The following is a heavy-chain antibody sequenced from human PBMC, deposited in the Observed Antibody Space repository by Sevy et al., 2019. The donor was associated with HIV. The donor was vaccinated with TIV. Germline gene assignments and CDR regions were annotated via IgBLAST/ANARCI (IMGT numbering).Heavy chain of an antibody. V-gene: IGHV3-30*14. Sequence: GGSLRLSCAASGFTFSDYSMHWVRQAPGKGLEWVAVISYDGRNYKYNVDSVKGRFTISRDNSKNTLFLQMNSLRAEDSAIYYCARDRGEILHSAFDYWCQGTLVTVSS. CDR1: GFTFSDYS. CDR2: ISYDGRNYK. CDR3: ARDRGEILHSAFDY. J-gene: IGHJ4*02. D-gene: IGHD3-16*01.